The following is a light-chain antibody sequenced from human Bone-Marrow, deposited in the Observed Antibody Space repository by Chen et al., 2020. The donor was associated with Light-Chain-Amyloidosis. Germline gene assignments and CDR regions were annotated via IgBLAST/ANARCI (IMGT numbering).Light chain of an antibody. V-gene: IGKV1-NL1*01. CDR2: DAY. Sequence: DIQMTQSPFSLSASVGDTVSISCRASQDIARSLAWYQQKPGRAPELLVYDAYALKSGVPSRFSGSGSGTHYILTITSLQPEDFATYHCQQFYGDQWTFGQGTKVEIK. CDR3: QQFYGDQWT. CDR1: QDIARS. J-gene: IGKJ1*01.